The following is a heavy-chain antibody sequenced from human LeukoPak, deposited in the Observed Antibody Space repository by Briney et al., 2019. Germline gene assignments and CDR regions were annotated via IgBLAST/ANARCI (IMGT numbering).Heavy chain of an antibody. Sequence: PSETLSLTCAVSGGSISSGGYSWSWIRQPPGKGLEWIGYIYYSGSTYYNPSLKSRVTISVDTSKNQFSLKLSSVTAADTAVYYCASELAYYPNAFDIWGQGTMVTVSS. CDR2: IYYSGST. V-gene: IGHV4-30-4*07. J-gene: IGHJ3*02. CDR1: GGSISSGGYS. D-gene: IGHD3-10*01. CDR3: ASELAYYPNAFDI.